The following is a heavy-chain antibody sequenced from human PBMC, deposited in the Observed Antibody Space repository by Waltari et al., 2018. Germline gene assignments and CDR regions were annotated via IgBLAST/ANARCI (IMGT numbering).Heavy chain of an antibody. CDR1: GFPFRRFW. CDR2: IYQDGTVT. D-gene: IGHD3-16*01. V-gene: IGHV3-7*01. J-gene: IGHJ6*02. CDR3: VRDDDGGMGAV. Sequence: EVQLVESGGGLVQPGGSLRLSCAAAGFPFRRFWMSWVRQAPGKGLEWVANIYQDGTVTNYVDSVKGRCTTSRDNARNSLYLQMNSLRVDDTAVYYCVRDDDGGMGAVWGQGTTVTVSS.